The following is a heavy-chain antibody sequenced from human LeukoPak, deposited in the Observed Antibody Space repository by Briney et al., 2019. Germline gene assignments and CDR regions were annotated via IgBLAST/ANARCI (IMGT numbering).Heavy chain of an antibody. D-gene: IGHD4-17*01. CDR3: ARGTRLRTKLGFDY. Sequence: SETLSLTCAVYGGSFSGYYWSWIRQPPGKGLEWIGEINHSGSTNYNPSLKSRVTISVDTSKNQFFLKLSSVTAADTAVYYCARGTRLRTKLGFDYWGQGTLVAVSS. CDR1: GGSFSGYY. J-gene: IGHJ4*02. CDR2: INHSGST. V-gene: IGHV4-34*01.